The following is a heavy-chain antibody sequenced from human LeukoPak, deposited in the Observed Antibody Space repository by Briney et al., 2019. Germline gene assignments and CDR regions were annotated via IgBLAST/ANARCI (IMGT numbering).Heavy chain of an antibody. CDR2: IIPIFGTA. CDR3: ARAPREGCYDSSGYYFLGAYYFDY. Sequence: SVKVSCKASGGTFSSYAISWVRQAPGQGLEWMGRIIPIFGTANYAQKFQGRVTITTDESTSTAYMELSSLRSEDTAVYYCARAPREGCYDSSGYYFLGAYYFDYWGQGTLVTVSS. D-gene: IGHD3-22*01. J-gene: IGHJ4*02. V-gene: IGHV1-69*05. CDR1: GGTFSSYA.